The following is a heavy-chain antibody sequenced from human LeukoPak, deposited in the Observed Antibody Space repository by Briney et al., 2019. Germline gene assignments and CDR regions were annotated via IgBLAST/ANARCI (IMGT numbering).Heavy chain of an antibody. V-gene: IGHV1-69*13. D-gene: IGHD2-2*01. CDR1: GGTFSSYA. CDR3: ARDPAIVVVPAATYYYYGMDV. CDR2: IIPIFGTA. Sequence: GASAKVSCKASGGTFSSYAISWVRQAPGQGLEWMGGIIPIFGTANYAQKFQGRVTITADESTSTAYMELSSLRSEDTAVYYCARDPAIVVVPAATYYYYGMDVWGKGTTVTVSS. J-gene: IGHJ6*04.